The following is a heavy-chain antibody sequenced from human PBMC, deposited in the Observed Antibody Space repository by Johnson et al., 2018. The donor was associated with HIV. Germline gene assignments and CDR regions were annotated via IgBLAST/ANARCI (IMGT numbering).Heavy chain of an antibody. CDR3: AKETKSKAFDI. V-gene: IGHV3-43*01. CDR2: ISWDGGST. Sequence: VQLVESGGVVVQPGGSLRLSCAASGFTFDDYTMHWVRQAPGKGLEWVSLISWDGGSTYYADCAKGRFTISRDNSKNSLYLQMNSLRTEDTALYYCAKETKSKAFDIWGQGTMVTVSS. D-gene: IGHD1-7*01. CDR1: GFTFDDYT. J-gene: IGHJ3*02.